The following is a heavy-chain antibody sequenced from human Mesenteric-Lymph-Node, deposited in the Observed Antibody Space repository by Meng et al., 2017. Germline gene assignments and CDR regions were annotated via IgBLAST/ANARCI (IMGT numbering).Heavy chain of an antibody. D-gene: IGHD2-2*01. V-gene: IGHV4-4*02. CDR1: GGSISSDNW. CDR2: IWHSGS. J-gene: IGHJ4*02. CDR3: ATSGCGGTTCYPVLR. Sequence: QVTLHGSGPVLVKPSGNLFLTCVGSGGSISSDNWWTWVRQSPGKGLEWIGEIWHSGSNYNSSLQSRVTISIDRSKNQFSLNLRSVTAADTAVYYCATSGCGGTTCYPVLRWGRGIMVTVSS.